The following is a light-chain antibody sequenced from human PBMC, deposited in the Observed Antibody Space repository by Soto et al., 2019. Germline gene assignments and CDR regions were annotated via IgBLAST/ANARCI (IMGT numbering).Light chain of an antibody. J-gene: IGKJ4*01. CDR3: QQFSRYPLT. Sequence: IGLTQSPPTLSLSPGQIATLSGRASHSVSSSYLAWYQPNPGQAPRLLISGAYSRATAITDRFSGGGSGTAFTLTISRLEPEDFAVYYCQQFSRYPLTVGEGTKVEIK. CDR1: HSVSSSY. CDR2: GAY. V-gene: IGKV3-20*01.